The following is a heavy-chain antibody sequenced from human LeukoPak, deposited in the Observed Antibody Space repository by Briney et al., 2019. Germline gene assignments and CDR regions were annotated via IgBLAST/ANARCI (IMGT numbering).Heavy chain of an antibody. V-gene: IGHV3-7*01. CDR3: ARGPGDYDASDI. CDR2: IKENGNEQ. Sequence: GGSLRLSWAASGFSLSSHWMTWVRQVPGRGPEWVAHIKENGNEQYYADSVKGRFTISRDNVKQSLCLQMNNLRVEDTAVYYCARGPGDYDASDIWGQGTMVTVSS. J-gene: IGHJ3*02. CDR1: GFSLSSHW. D-gene: IGHD4-11*01.